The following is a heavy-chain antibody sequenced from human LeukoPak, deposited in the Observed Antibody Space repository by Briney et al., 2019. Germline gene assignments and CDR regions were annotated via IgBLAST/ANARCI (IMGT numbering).Heavy chain of an antibody. D-gene: IGHD3-22*01. Sequence: SGGALRLSCAASGVSVSDNYISWVRQAPGKGLEWVSVIYRGGGTHYADSVKGRFTISRDNSKNTMYLQMDNLRAEDTAVYYCAWPSSSSGYSFEYWGQGSLVTVSS. V-gene: IGHV3-53*01. CDR2: IYRGGGT. CDR3: AWPSSSSGYSFEY. CDR1: GVSVSDNY. J-gene: IGHJ4*02.